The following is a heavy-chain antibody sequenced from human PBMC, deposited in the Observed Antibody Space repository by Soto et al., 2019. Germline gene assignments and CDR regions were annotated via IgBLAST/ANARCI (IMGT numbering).Heavy chain of an antibody. CDR3: ATDSSGYYYDSSYGY. Sequence: ASVKVSCKVSGYTLTELSMHWVRQAPGKGLEWMGGFDPEDGETIYAQRFQGRVTMTEDTSTDTAYMELSSLRSEDTAVYYCATDSSGYYYDSSYGYWGQGTLVTVSS. CDR1: GYTLTELS. V-gene: IGHV1-24*01. J-gene: IGHJ4*02. D-gene: IGHD3-22*01. CDR2: FDPEDGET.